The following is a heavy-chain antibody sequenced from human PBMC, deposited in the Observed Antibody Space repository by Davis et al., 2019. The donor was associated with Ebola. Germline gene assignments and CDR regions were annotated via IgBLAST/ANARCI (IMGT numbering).Heavy chain of an antibody. CDR3: ARGLYSGYDF. CDR1: GYTFINYG. V-gene: IGHV1-18*01. J-gene: IGHJ4*02. D-gene: IGHD5-12*01. Sequence: AASVKVSCKTSGYTFINYGITWVRQAPGQGLEWLGWINVYKGNTEYAQKLQGRVTMTTDTTTSTAYMELRSLRSDDTAVYYCARGLYSGYDFWGQGTLVTVSS. CDR2: INVYKGNT.